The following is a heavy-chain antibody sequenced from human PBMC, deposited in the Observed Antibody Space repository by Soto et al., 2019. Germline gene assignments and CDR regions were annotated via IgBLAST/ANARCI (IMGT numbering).Heavy chain of an antibody. D-gene: IGHD1-1*01. CDR3: ARDGNSGFH. J-gene: IGHJ4*02. Sequence: QVQLVESGGGVVQPGRSLRLSCAASGFTFSSYGMHWVRQAPGKGLEWVALISYDDSEKYYADSVKGRFTGSGDNSKNTVYLQMNRLRAEDTEVYYCARDGNSGFHWGQGSLVTVSS. V-gene: IGHV3-30*03. CDR2: ISYDDSEK. CDR1: GFTFSSYG.